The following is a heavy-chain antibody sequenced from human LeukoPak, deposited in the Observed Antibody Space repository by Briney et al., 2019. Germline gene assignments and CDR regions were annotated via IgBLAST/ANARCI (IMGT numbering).Heavy chain of an antibody. CDR1: GDSINGLY. Sequence: KSSETLSLTCTISGDSINGLYWSWIRQPPGKRLEWIGDIHYKGSTNYNLSLKSRVTISVDTSKNHLSLNLTSVLAADTAIYYCARRDTGWNYCDYWGQGILVTVSS. CDR2: IHYKGST. D-gene: IGHD6-19*01. V-gene: IGHV4-59*08. J-gene: IGHJ4*02. CDR3: ARRDTGWNYCDY.